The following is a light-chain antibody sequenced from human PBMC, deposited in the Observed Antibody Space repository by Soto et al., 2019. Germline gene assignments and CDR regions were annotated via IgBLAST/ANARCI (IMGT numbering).Light chain of an antibody. J-gene: IGKJ4*01. V-gene: IGKV1-9*01. CDR1: QGISRS. CDR3: QQVNTFPLT. CDR2: AAS. Sequence: IQLTQSPSSLSASMGDRVTITCRASQGISRSLAWCQQKPGKAPKVLIYAASTLQSGVPSRFSGSGSGTDFTLTISSLQPEDFATYYCQQVNTFPLTFGGGTKVE.